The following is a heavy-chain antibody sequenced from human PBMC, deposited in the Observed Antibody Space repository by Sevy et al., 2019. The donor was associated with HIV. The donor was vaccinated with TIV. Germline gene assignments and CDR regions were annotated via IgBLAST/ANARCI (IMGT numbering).Heavy chain of an antibody. V-gene: IGHV4-30-4*02. D-gene: IGHD5-12*01. Sequence: SGTLSLTCTVSGGSISNSDSYWSWIRQSPGKGLEWIGYIHYTGGTYYNPFLKSRVAMSVDTSEKQFSLKLSSMTEADTAVYYCASKRGYNHGPFDYWGQGALITVSS. CDR2: IHYTGGT. J-gene: IGHJ4*02. CDR3: ASKRGYNHGPFDY. CDR1: GGSISNSDSY.